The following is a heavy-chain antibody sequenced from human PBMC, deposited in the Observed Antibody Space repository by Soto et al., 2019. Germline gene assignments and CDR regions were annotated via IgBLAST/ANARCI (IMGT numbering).Heavy chain of an antibody. CDR1: GYTFTSYA. CDR2: INAGNGNT. D-gene: IGHD1-1*01. CDR3: ARVGYNWNDVEFLDY. Sequence: ASVKVSCKASGYTFTSYAMHWVRQAPGQRLEWMGWINAGNGNTKYSQKFQGRVTITRDTSASTAYMELSSLRSEDTAVYYCARVGYNWNDVEFLDYWGQGTLVTVSS. V-gene: IGHV1-3*01. J-gene: IGHJ4*02.